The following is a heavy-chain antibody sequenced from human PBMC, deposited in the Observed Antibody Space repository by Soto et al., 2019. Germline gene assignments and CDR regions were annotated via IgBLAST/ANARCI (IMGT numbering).Heavy chain of an antibody. J-gene: IGHJ5*02. V-gene: IGHV1-46*01. CDR2: INPSGGST. Sequence: ASVKVSCKASGYTFTSYYMHWVRQAPGQGLEWMGIINPSGGSTSYAQKFQGRVTMTRDTSTSTVYMELSSLRSEDTAVYYCEKERISTSCCYWFDPWGKGTLVTVSS. D-gene: IGHD2-2*01. CDR3: EKERISTSCCYWFDP. CDR1: GYTFTSYY.